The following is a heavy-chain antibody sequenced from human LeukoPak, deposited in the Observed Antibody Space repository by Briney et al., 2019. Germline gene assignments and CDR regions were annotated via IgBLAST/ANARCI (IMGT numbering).Heavy chain of an antibody. CDR1: GGSISSYY. CDR3: ARGTTVTTTSDFDY. D-gene: IGHD4-17*01. J-gene: IGHJ4*02. V-gene: IGHV4-4*07. CDR2: IYSSGST. Sequence: SETLSLTCTVSGGSISSYYWGWIRQPAGKGLEWIGRIYSSGSTNYNPSLKSRVTISVDTSKNQFSLKLSSVTAADTAVYYCARGTTVTTTSDFDYWGQGTLVTVSS.